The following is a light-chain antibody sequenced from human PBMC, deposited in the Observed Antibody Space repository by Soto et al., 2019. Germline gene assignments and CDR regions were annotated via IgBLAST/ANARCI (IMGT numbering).Light chain of an antibody. J-gene: IGLJ1*01. CDR1: SSDVGSYNL. CDR3: CSYASSGTFV. Sequence: QSVLTQPASVSGSPGQSITISCTGTSSDVGSYNLVSWYQQHPGKAPKVMIYEGSKRPSGVSNRFSGSKSGNTASLTISGLQAEDEADYFCCSYASSGTFVFGTGTKVTVL. CDR2: EGS. V-gene: IGLV2-23*01.